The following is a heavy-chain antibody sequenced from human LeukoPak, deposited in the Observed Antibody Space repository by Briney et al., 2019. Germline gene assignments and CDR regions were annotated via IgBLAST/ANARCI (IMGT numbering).Heavy chain of an antibody. CDR2: INHRGST. D-gene: IGHD3-10*01. CDR1: GGSFSGYY. Sequence: SETLSLTCAVYGGSFSGYYWSWIRQPPGKGLEWIGEINHRGSTNYNPSLKSRVTISLDTSKNYFSLKLSSVTAADTAVYYCARQVRLWFGEPRFDYRGQGTLVTVSS. CDR3: ARQVRLWFGEPRFDY. V-gene: IGHV4-34*01. J-gene: IGHJ4*02.